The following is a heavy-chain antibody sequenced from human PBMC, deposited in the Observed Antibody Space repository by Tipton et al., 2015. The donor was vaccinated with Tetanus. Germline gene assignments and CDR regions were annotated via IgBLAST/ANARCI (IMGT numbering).Heavy chain of an antibody. V-gene: IGHV4-59*01. Sequence: TLSLTCTVSGGSISSYYWSWIRQPPGKGLEWIGYIYYSGSTNYNPSLKSRVTISVDTSKNQFSLKLSSVTAADTAVYYCARDQVYYYGSGSYYSYYYYYGMDVWGQGTTVTVSS. CDR1: GGSISSYY. J-gene: IGHJ6*02. D-gene: IGHD3-10*01. CDR3: ARDQVYYYGSGSYYSYYYYYGMDV. CDR2: IYYSGST.